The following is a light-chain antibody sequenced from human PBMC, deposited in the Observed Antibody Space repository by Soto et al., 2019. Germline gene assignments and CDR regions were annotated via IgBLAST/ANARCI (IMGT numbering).Light chain of an antibody. CDR2: WAS. V-gene: IGKV4-1*01. J-gene: IGKJ2*01. CDR1: QSVLYSSNNKNY. Sequence: DIVMTQSPDSLAVSLGERATINCKSSQSVLYSSNNKNYLAWYQQKPGQPPQLLIYWASTRESGVPDRFSGSGAGRDFTLNLSSMQVEDVAVYYCQQSYSTPYTVGQGTKLEIK. CDR3: QQSYSTPYT.